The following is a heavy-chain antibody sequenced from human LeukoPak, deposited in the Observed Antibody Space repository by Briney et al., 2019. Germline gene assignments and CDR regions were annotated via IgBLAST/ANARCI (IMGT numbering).Heavy chain of an antibody. CDR1: GYNFISYY. V-gene: IGHV1-46*01. Sequence: ASVKVSCTASGYNFISYYMHWVRHAPGQGLEWMGIINPSGGSTSYAQKFQDRVTMTRDTSTSTVYMELSSLKSEDTAVYYCAREDVVLVDAVRYYYYGMDVWGQGTTVTVSS. D-gene: IGHD2-8*01. CDR3: AREDVVLVDAVRYYYYGMDV. CDR2: INPSGGST. J-gene: IGHJ6*02.